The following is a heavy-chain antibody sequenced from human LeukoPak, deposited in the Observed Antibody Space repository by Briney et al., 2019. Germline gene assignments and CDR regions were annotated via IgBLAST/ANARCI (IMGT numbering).Heavy chain of an antibody. V-gene: IGHV3-23*01. Sequence: SGGSLRLSCAASGFTFINHAMSWVRQAPGKGLEWVSTISGSGVSTCYADSVKGRFTVSRDNSKNTLYLQLNSLRAEDTAVYYCAKGTNNYDYWGQGTLVAVSS. CDR1: GFTFINHA. CDR2: ISGSGVST. CDR3: AKGTNNYDY. J-gene: IGHJ4*02. D-gene: IGHD2-2*01.